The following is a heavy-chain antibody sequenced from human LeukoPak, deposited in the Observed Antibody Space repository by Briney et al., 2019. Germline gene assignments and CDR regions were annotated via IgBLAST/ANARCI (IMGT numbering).Heavy chain of an antibody. J-gene: IGHJ5*02. D-gene: IGHD3-22*01. CDR2: IYTSGST. V-gene: IGHV4-61*02. CDR3: ARERGPYDSSGYYYP. CDR1: GGSISSGSYY. Sequence: PSETLSLTCTVSGGSISSGSYYWSWIRQPAGKGLEWIGRIYTSGSTNYNPSLKSRVTISVDTSKNQFSLKLSSVTAADTAVYYCARERGPYDSSGYYYPWGQGTLVTVSS.